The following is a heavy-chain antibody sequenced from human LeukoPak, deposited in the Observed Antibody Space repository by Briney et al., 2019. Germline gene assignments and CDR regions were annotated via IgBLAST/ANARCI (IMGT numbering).Heavy chain of an antibody. CDR2: IIPIFGTA. CDR1: GGTFSSYA. Sequence: RASVKVSCKASGGTFSSYAISWVRQAPGQGLEWMGGIIPIFGTANYAQKFQGRVTITADKSTSTAYMELSSLRSEDTAVYYCARGEPKTLWFGDSAFDIWGQGTMVTVSS. D-gene: IGHD3-10*01. CDR3: ARGEPKTLWFGDSAFDI. J-gene: IGHJ3*02. V-gene: IGHV1-69*06.